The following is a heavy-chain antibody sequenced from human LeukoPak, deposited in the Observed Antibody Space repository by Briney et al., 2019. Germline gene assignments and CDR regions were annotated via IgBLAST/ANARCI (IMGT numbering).Heavy chain of an antibody. Sequence: GGSLRLSCAASGFTFSSSAMHWVRQAPGKGLDWVAVISYDGSNKYYADSVKGRFAISRDNSESTLYLQMNSLRAEDTAVYYCARGYCSSTRCHFDYWGQGTLVTVSS. D-gene: IGHD2-2*01. CDR3: ARGYCSSTRCHFDY. CDR1: GFTFSSSA. CDR2: ISYDGSNK. J-gene: IGHJ4*02. V-gene: IGHV3-30*09.